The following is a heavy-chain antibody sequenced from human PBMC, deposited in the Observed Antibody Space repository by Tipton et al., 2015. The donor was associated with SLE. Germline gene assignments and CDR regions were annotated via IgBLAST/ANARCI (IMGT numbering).Heavy chain of an antibody. CDR2: ISSNGGST. Sequence: SLRLSCAASGFTFSSYAMHWVRQAPGKGLEYVSAISSNGGSTYYADSVKGRFTISRDNSKNTLYLQMSSLRAEDTAVYYCVTAMVISIFDYWGQGTLVTVSS. V-gene: IGHV3-64D*09. CDR3: VTAMVISIFDY. D-gene: IGHD5-18*01. CDR1: GFTFSSYA. J-gene: IGHJ4*02.